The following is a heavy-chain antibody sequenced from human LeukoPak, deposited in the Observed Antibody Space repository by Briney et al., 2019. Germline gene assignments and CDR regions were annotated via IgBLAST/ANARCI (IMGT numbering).Heavy chain of an antibody. CDR3: ARVHYDFWSGQDY. V-gene: IGHV3-30*04. CDR1: GFTFSSYA. CDR2: ISYDGSNK. Sequence: GGSLRLSCAASGFTFSSYAMHWVRQAPGKGLEWVAVISYDGSNKYYADSVKGRFTISRDNSKNTLYLQMNSLRAEDTAVYYCARVHYDFWSGQDYWGQGTLVTVS. D-gene: IGHD3-3*01. J-gene: IGHJ4*02.